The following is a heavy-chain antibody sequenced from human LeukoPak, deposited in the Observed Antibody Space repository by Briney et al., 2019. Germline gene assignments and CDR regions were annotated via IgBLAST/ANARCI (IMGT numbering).Heavy chain of an antibody. J-gene: IGHJ6*02. V-gene: IGHV3-7*01. CDR2: IKGDETEK. CDR3: ARGRFFYGWGIDV. Sequence: PGGSLRLSCAASGFTFSDFGMNWVRQAPGKGLERVAFIKGDETEKHYVDSLKGRFTISRDNAENSLSLQMNSLTVEDTAVYFCARGRFFYGWGIDVWGQGTTVIVSS. CDR1: GFTFSDFG. D-gene: IGHD3-10*01.